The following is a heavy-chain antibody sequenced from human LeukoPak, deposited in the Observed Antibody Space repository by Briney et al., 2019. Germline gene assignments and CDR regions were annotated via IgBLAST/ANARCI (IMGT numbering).Heavy chain of an antibody. J-gene: IGHJ4*02. CDR3: ARDPGEEAYSGSYSADY. CDR2: INPNSGGT. D-gene: IGHD1-26*01. V-gene: IGHV1-2*02. CDR1: GYTFTGYY. Sequence: ASVKVSCKASGYTFTGYYMHWVRQAPGQGLEWMGWINPNSGGTNYAQKFQGRVTMTRGTSISTAYMELSRLRSDDTAVYYCARDPGEEAYSGSYSADYWGQGTLVTVSS.